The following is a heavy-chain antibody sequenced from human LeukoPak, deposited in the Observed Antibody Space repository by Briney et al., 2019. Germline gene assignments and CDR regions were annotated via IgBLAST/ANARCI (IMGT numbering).Heavy chain of an antibody. CDR2: ITSSSHAT. V-gene: IGHV3-48*02. CDR3: ARVQHLGQGFHY. CDR1: GFTLSSYG. D-gene: IGHD3-3*02. Sequence: GGSLRLSCAASGFTLSSYGMNWVRQAPGKGLEWVSYITSSSHATYYADSVKGRFTISRDNAKNSLYLQMNSLREEDTAVYYCARVQHLGQGFHYWGQGTLVTVSS. J-gene: IGHJ4*02.